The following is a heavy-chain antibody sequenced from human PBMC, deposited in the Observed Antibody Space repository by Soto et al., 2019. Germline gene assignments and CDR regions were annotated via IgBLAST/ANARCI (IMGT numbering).Heavy chain of an antibody. CDR3: ARGRGDGYNQDWYFDL. CDR2: INNSGST. CDR1: CGSFSGYY. V-gene: IGHV4-34*01. D-gene: IGHD3-10*01. Sequence: SETLSLTCAVYCGSFSGYYWSWIRQPPGKGLEWIGEINNSGSTNHNPSLKSRVSISVGTFNNQFSLKLSSVTAADTAVYYCARGRGDGYNQDWYFDLWGRGTLVTVSS. J-gene: IGHJ2*01.